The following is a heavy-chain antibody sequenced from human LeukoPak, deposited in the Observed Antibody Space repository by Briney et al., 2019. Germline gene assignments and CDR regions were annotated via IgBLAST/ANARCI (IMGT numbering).Heavy chain of an antibody. CDR3: ARRQLWLLAFDI. CDR2: FFYSGST. D-gene: IGHD5-18*01. Sequence: SETLSLTCTVSGGSISSSSYYWGWIRQPPGKGLEWIGSFFYSGSTYYNPSLKSRVTISVDTSKNQFPLRLSSVTAADTAVYYCARRQLWLLAFDIWGQGTMVTVSS. V-gene: IGHV4-39*06. J-gene: IGHJ3*02. CDR1: GGSISSSSYY.